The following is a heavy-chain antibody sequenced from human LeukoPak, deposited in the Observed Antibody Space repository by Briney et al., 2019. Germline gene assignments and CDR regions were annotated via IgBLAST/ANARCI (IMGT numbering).Heavy chain of an antibody. D-gene: IGHD5-18*01. V-gene: IGHV4-39*07. Sequence: SETLSLTCTVSGGSISSSSYYWGSIRQPPGKGLEWIGSIYYSGSTYYNPSLKSRVTISVDTSKNQFSLKLSSVTAADTAVYYCASSLQGETARVFDNWGQGTLVTVSS. CDR1: GGSISSSSYY. J-gene: IGHJ4*02. CDR3: ASSLQGETARVFDN. CDR2: IYYSGST.